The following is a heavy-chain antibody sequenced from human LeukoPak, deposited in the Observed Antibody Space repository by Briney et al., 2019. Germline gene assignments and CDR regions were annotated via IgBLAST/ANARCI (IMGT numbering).Heavy chain of an antibody. CDR2: ISGSGGST. Sequence: GGSLRLSCAASGFTFSSYAMSWVRQAPGKGLEWVSAISGSGGSTYYADSVKGRFTISRDNSKNTPYLQMNSLRAEDTAVYYCAKDKGKGQQLVPYDYWGQGTLVTVSS. V-gene: IGHV3-23*01. CDR3: AKDKGKGQQLVPYDY. CDR1: GFTFSSYA. J-gene: IGHJ4*02. D-gene: IGHD6-13*01.